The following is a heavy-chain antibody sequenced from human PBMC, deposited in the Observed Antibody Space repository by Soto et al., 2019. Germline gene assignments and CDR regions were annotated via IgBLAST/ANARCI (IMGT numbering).Heavy chain of an antibody. CDR2: INKDGSVT. Sequence: EVQLVESGEGLIQPGGSLKLSCTASGFTLGDYWMHWVRQIPGKGLVWVSRINKDGSVTNYAESVTGRFTISRDNAKNTLFLQMNSLRADDTAVYYCARDISNGYNSYWGQGTLVTVSS. CDR3: ARDISNGYNSY. V-gene: IGHV3-74*01. J-gene: IGHJ4*02. CDR1: GFTLGDYW. D-gene: IGHD2-2*02.